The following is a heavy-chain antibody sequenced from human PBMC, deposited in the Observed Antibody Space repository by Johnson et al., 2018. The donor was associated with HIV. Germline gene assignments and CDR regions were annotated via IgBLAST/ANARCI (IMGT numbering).Heavy chain of an antibody. CDR1: GFTFSSYG. Sequence: QVQLVESGGGVVQPGRSLRVSCAASGFTFSSYGMHWVRQAPGKGLEWVAVTSNDGSNKYYADSVKGSFTIYRDNFKNTLYLQMNGLRPEDTAVYYCARVQLLADDVFNIWGQGTMVTVSS. CDR3: ARVQLLADDVFNI. V-gene: IGHV3-30*03. CDR2: TSNDGSNK. D-gene: IGHD3-10*01. J-gene: IGHJ3*02.